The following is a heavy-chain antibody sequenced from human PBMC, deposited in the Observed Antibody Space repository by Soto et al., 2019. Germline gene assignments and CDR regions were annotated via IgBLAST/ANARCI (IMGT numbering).Heavy chain of an antibody. D-gene: IGHD2-15*01. Sequence: QVQLVQSEAEVQTTGASVKVSCKTSGYTFSDYYIQWVRTAPGQGLEWMGWINPDSGGTNYAQKFQGWVTMTRDTSISTAYMELSRLRSDDTAVYYCARTLIAATPFDYWGQGTLVTFSS. V-gene: IGHV1-2*04. J-gene: IGHJ4*02. CDR1: GYTFSDYY. CDR3: ARTLIAATPFDY. CDR2: INPDSGGT.